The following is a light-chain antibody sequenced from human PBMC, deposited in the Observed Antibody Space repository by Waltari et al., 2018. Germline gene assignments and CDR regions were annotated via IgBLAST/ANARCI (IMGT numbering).Light chain of an antibody. CDR1: SLRTSY. Sequence: SSELTQDPAVSVALGQTVRITCQGASLRTSYASWYQQKSGQAPILVLFGKNKRPSGIPDRFSGYNSESTTSLTITGAQAEDEADHYCSSRDSSASHVLFAGGTKVTVL. CDR2: GKN. CDR3: SSRDSSASHVL. J-gene: IGLJ2*01. V-gene: IGLV3-19*01.